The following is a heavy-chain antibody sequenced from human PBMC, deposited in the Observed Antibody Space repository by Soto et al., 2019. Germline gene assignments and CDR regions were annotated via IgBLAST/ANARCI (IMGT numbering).Heavy chain of an antibody. CDR1: GYTFTSYA. CDR3: ASALYSGYDTRLIGY. D-gene: IGHD5-12*01. V-gene: IGHV1-3*01. CDR2: INAGNGNT. Sequence: QVQLVQSGAEVKKPGASVKVSCKASGYTFTSYAMHWVRQAPGQRLEWMGWINAGNGNTKYSQKFQGRVTITRDTSASTAYMELSSLRSEDTAVYYCASALYSGYDTRLIGYWGQGTLVTVSS. J-gene: IGHJ4*02.